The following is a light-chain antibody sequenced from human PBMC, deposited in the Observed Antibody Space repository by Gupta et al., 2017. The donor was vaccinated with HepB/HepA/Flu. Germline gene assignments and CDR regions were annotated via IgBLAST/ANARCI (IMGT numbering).Light chain of an antibody. J-gene: IGKJ2*04. V-gene: IGKV4-1*01. Sequence: DIVMTQAPDSLAGSLGERAHINCKSSQSVLYSSNNKNYLAWYQQKPGQPPKLLIYWASTRESGVPDRFSGSGSGTDFTLTISSLQAEDVAVYYCQQYYSTPCSFGQGTKLEIK. CDR2: WAS. CDR1: QSVLYSSNNKNY. CDR3: QQYYSTPCS.